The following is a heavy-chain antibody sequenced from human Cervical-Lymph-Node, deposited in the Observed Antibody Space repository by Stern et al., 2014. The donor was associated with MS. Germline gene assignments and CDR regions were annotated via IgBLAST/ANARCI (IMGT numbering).Heavy chain of an antibody. Sequence: VQLLQPGAEVKKAGESLKISCKGYGYSFSSYWIGWVRQMPGKGLEWMGIIYPGDSDTRYSPSFQGQVPISADNSISTAYLQWSRLKASDTAMYFCASFSGSHSDAFDMWGQGTMVTVSS. CDR2: IYPGDSDT. V-gene: IGHV5-51*01. D-gene: IGHD1-26*01. CDR3: ASFSGSHSDAFDM. J-gene: IGHJ3*02. CDR1: GYSFSSYW.